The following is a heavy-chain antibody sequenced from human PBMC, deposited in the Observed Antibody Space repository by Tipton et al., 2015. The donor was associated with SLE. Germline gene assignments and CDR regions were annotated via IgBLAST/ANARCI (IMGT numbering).Heavy chain of an antibody. CDR1: GGSFSSYS. Sequence: GLVKPSETLSLTCAVYGGSFSSYSWSWIRQPPGKGLEWFGYVAYTGSTNYNPSLKSRVTISLGTSKNQFSLKLGSVTAADTAVYYCARSGYVSSASDIWGQGTMVTVSS. D-gene: IGHD3-16*01. J-gene: IGHJ3*02. CDR2: VAYTGST. V-gene: IGHV4-59*01. CDR3: ARSGYVSSASDI.